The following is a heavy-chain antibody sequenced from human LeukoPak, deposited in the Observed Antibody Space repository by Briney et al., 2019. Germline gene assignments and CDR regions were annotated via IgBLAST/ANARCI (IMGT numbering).Heavy chain of an antibody. J-gene: IGHJ6*03. V-gene: IGHV3-30*02. CDR1: GFTFSSYG. CDR2: IQYDGSNK. Sequence: GGSLRLSCAASGFTFSSYGMHWVRQAPGKGLEWVAFIQYDGSNKYYADSVKGRFTISRDNSKNTLYMQINSLRSEDTAVYYCSRGDWAYSGYELMEGSPQQVHSNYYYYYMDVWGEGTTVTVSS. D-gene: IGHD5-12*01. CDR3: SRGDWAYSGYELMEGSPQQVHSNYYYYYMDV.